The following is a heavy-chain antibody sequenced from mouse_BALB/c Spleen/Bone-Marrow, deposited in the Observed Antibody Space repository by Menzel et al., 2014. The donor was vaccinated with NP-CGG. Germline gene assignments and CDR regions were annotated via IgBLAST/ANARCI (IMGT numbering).Heavy chain of an antibody. CDR3: ARGKGYGCVWFAY. J-gene: IGHJ3*01. Sequence: QVQLQQSGAELAKPGASVKMSCKASGYTSTSYWMHWVKQRPGQGLEWIGYINPSTGYTEYNQKFKDKATLTADKSSSTAYMQLSSLTSEDSAVYYCARGKGYGCVWFAYWGQGTLVTVSA. V-gene: IGHV1-7*01. CDR2: INPSTGYT. D-gene: IGHD1-2*01. CDR1: GYTSTSYW.